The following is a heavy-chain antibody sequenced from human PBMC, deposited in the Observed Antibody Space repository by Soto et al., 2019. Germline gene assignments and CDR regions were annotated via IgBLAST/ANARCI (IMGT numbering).Heavy chain of an antibody. V-gene: IGHV3-30-3*01. J-gene: IGHJ4*02. D-gene: IGHD2-21*01. CDR1: GFSFSSYD. Sequence: QVQLVESGGGVVQPGRSLRLSCAASGFSFSSYDMYWVRQAPGKGLERVALISDDGNNKYNADSVKGRFTISRDNSKNTLYLQMNSLRAEDTAVYYCALLSHWGQGTLVTVSS. CDR3: ALLSH. CDR2: ISDDGNNK.